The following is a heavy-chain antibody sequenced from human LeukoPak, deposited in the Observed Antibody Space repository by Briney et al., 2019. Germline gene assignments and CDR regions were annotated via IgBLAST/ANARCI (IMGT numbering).Heavy chain of an antibody. CDR1: GGSISSGSYY. D-gene: IGHD1-26*01. V-gene: IGHV4-39*07. CDR2: VYYNGNT. CDR3: ARLGSYHDF. Sequence: SETLSLTCTVSGGSISSGSYYRGWIRQPPGTGLEWIANVYYNGNTAYNPSLRSRVTMSIDTSRSQLSLKLTSVTAADTAVYFCARLGSYHDFWGQGALVTVSS. J-gene: IGHJ4*02.